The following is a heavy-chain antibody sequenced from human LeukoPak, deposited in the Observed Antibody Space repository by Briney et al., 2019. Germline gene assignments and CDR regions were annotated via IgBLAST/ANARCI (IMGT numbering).Heavy chain of an antibody. D-gene: IGHD2-2*01. CDR3: ARVDVYCSSTSCYLSY. Sequence: VKVSCKASGCTFTGYYMHWVRQAPGQGLEWMGWINPNSGGTNYAQKFQGRVTMTRDTSISTAYMELSRLRSDDTAVYYCARVDVYCSSTSCYLSYWGQGTLVTVSS. CDR1: GCTFTGYY. CDR2: INPNSGGT. J-gene: IGHJ4*02. V-gene: IGHV1-2*02.